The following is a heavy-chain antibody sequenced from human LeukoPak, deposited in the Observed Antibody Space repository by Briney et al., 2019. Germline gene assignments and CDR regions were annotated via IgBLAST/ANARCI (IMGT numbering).Heavy chain of an antibody. Sequence: GGSLRLSCAASGFTFSSYAMHWVRQAPGEGLEWVAVISYDGSNKYYADSVKGRFTISRDNSKNTLYLQMNSLRAEDTAVYYCAREGYYDILTGYYREYYFDYWGQGTLVTVSS. CDR2: ISYDGSNK. CDR1: GFTFSSYA. J-gene: IGHJ4*02. CDR3: AREGYYDILTGYYREYYFDY. D-gene: IGHD3-9*01. V-gene: IGHV3-30*04.